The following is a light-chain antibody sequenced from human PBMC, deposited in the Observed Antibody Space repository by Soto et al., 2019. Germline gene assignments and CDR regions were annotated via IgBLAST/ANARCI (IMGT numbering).Light chain of an antibody. CDR1: QSVSSN. CDR2: GAS. CDR3: QQYNNWPTWT. Sequence: EIVLTQSPGTLSLYPGERATLSCRASQSVSSNLAWYQQKPGQAPRLLIYGASTRATGIPARFSGSGSETEFTLTISSLQAEDSAVYFCQQYNNWPTWTFGQGTKVDVK. V-gene: IGKV3-15*01. J-gene: IGKJ1*01.